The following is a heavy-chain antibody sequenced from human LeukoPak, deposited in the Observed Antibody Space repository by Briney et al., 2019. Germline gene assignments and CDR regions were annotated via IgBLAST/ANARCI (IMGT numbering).Heavy chain of an antibody. Sequence: GESLRLSCAASGFTFSSYAMSWVRQAPGKGLEWVSSISGNSGKTYYAASVKGRFSISRDNSNNTPYLQMNSLRAEDAAVYYCAKSTSSGERVDYWGQGTLVTVSS. D-gene: IGHD6-25*01. CDR2: ISGNSGKT. CDR3: AKSTSSGERVDY. V-gene: IGHV3-23*01. CDR1: GFTFSSYA. J-gene: IGHJ4*02.